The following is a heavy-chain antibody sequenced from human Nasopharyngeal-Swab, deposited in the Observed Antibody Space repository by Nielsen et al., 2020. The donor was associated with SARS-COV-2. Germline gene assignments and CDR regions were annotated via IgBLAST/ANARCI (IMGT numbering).Heavy chain of an antibody. D-gene: IGHD3-3*01. CDR3: ARTGYDFWSGYYPGYYYYGMDV. CDR2: ISSSSTI. V-gene: IGHV3-69-1*01. J-gene: IGHJ6*02. Sequence: WIRQPPGKGLEWVSYISSSSTIYYADSVKGRFTISRDNAKNSLYLQMNSLRAEDTAVYYCARTGYDFWSGYYPGYYYYGMDVWGQGTTVTSP.